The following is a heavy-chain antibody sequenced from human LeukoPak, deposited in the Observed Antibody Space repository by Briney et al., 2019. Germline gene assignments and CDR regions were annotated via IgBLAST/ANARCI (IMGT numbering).Heavy chain of an antibody. CDR3: ARVDCSSASCYHYGTYV. J-gene: IGHJ6*02. V-gene: IGHV1-18*01. CDR2: ITAYNGNT. Sequence: ASVKFSCKASDSTFTSYVISWLRQARGQGLEWMGWITAYNGNTNYAQKLQSRVTMTTDTSTSTAYTELRSLSTDDTGVYYCARVDCSSASCYHYGTYVWGQGTTVTVSS. CDR1: DSTFTSYV. D-gene: IGHD2-2*01.